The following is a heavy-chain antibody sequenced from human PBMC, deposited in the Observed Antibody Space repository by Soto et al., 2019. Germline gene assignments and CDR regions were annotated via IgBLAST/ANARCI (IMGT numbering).Heavy chain of an antibody. Sequence: QVQLQESGPGLVKPSQTLSLTCTVSGGSISSGGYYWSWIRQHPGKGLEWIGYIYYSGSTYYNPSLKSRVTLSVDTSKTPFSLKLSSVTAADTAVYYCARVPPVAAFSHWFDPWGQGTLVTVSS. CDR1: GGSISSGGYY. V-gene: IGHV4-31*03. J-gene: IGHJ5*02. CDR2: IYYSGST. D-gene: IGHD2-15*01. CDR3: ARVPPVAAFSHWFDP.